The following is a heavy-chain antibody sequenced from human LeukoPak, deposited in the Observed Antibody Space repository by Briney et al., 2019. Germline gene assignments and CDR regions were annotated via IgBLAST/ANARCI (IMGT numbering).Heavy chain of an antibody. J-gene: IGHJ4*02. D-gene: IGHD3-9*01. CDR1: GFTFSSYA. V-gene: IGHV3-23*01. CDR2: ISGSGGST. Sequence: GSLRLSCAASGFTFSSYAMSWVRQAPGKGLEWASAISGSGGSTYYADSVKGRFTISRDNSKNTLYLQMNSLRAEDTAIYYCAKAVTGYSPFDYWGQGTLVTVSS. CDR3: AKAVTGYSPFDY.